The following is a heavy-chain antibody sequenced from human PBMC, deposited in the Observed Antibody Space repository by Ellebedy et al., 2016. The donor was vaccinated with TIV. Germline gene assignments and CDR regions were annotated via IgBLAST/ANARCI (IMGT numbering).Heavy chain of an antibody. D-gene: IGHD6-25*01. Sequence: MPSETLSLTCTVSGDSISSYYWSWIRQPPGKGLEWIGHIYYSGGAKYIPSLKSRVTISVDTSKNQFFLKLSFVTAADTAVYYCARDRGAASFDPWGQGTLVTVSS. CDR2: IYYSGGA. CDR1: GDSISSYY. J-gene: IGHJ5*02. V-gene: IGHV4-59*12. CDR3: ARDRGAASFDP.